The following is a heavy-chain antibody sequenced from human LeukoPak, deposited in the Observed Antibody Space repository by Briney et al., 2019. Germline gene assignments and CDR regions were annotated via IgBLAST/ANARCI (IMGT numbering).Heavy chain of an antibody. J-gene: IGHJ4*02. D-gene: IGHD3-22*01. CDR1: GGSVSSGSYY. V-gene: IGHV4-61*01. CDR3: ASYYYDSSGYYGYY. CDR2: IYYSGST. Sequence: SETLSLTCTVSGGSVSSGSYYWSWIRQPPGKGLEWIGYIYYSGSTNYNPSLKSRVTISVDTSKNQFSPKLSSVTAADTAVYYCASYYYDSSGYYGYYWGRGTLVTVSS.